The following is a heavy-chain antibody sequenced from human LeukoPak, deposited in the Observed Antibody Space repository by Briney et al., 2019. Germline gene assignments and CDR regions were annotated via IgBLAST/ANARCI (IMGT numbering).Heavy chain of an antibody. CDR3: ARYVGSGNYDY. CDR2: INPSGGST. Sequence: ASVKVSCTASGYTFSRYYIHWVRQAPGQGLEWMGKINPSGGSTSNAQKFQGKVTMTRDTSTSTVYMELSSLRSEDTAVYYCARYVGSGNYDYWGQGTLVTVSS. V-gene: IGHV1-46*01. J-gene: IGHJ4*02. CDR1: GYTFSRYY. D-gene: IGHD1-26*01.